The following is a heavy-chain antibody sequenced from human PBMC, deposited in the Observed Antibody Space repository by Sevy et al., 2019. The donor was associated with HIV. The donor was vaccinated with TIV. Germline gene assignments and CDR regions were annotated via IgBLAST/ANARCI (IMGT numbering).Heavy chain of an antibody. Sequence: SETLSLTCTVSGGSISSSSYYWGWIRQPPGKGLEWIGSIYYSGSTYYNPSLKSRVTISVDTSKNQFSLKLSSVTAADTAVYYCARRIAARRFDYWAQGTLVTVSS. D-gene: IGHD6-6*01. CDR2: IYYSGST. CDR1: GGSISSSSYY. J-gene: IGHJ4*02. V-gene: IGHV4-39*01. CDR3: ARRIAARRFDY.